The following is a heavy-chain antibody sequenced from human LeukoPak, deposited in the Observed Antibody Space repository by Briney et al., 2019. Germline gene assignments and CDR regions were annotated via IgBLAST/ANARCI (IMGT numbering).Heavy chain of an antibody. CDR2: IYAGDST. CDR1: GFTVSSSY. Sequence: GGSLRLSCAASGFTVSSSYISWDRQAPGKGLEWVSVIYAGDSTYYADSVKGRFTISRDNSKNTLYLQMNSLRAEDTAVYYCAKDTSGWTQGPFDYWGQGTLVTVSS. D-gene: IGHD6-19*01. V-gene: IGHV3-53*01. J-gene: IGHJ4*02. CDR3: AKDTSGWTQGPFDY.